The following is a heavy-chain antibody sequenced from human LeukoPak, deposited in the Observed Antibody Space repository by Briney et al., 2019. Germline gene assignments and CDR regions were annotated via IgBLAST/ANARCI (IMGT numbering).Heavy chain of an antibody. D-gene: IGHD6-19*01. CDR2: ISGSGSST. V-gene: IGHV3-23*01. CDR1: GFTFRSYA. CDR3: AKSYSSGWPRADY. J-gene: IGHJ4*02. Sequence: GGSLRLSCAASGFTFRSYAMNWVRQAPGKGLEWVSVISGSGSSTYYADSVKGRFTISRDNSKNTLYLQMNSLRAEDTAVYYCAKSYSSGWPRADYWGQGTLVTVSS.